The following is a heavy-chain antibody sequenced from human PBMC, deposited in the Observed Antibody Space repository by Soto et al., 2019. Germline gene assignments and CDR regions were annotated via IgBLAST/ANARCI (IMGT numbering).Heavy chain of an antibody. CDR2: IIPIFGTA. V-gene: IGHV1-69*13. Sequence: SVKVSCKASGGTFSSYAISWVRQAPGQGLEWMGGIIPIFGTANYAQKFQGRVTITADESTSTAYMELSSLRSEDTAVYYCARAITMVRGGIYYGMGVWGQGTTVTVSS. CDR1: GGTFSSYA. CDR3: ARAITMVRGGIYYGMGV. J-gene: IGHJ6*02. D-gene: IGHD3-10*01.